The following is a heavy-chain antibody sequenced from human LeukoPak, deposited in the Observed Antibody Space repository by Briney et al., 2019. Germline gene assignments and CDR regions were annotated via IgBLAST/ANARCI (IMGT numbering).Heavy chain of an antibody. D-gene: IGHD2-21*02. V-gene: IGHV3-48*01. CDR3: AGPALYCGGDCFAG. CDR2: ISSSSII. J-gene: IGHJ1*01. CDR1: GFPFNICS. Sequence: GGPLGLPCAASGFPFNICSMKGATRAQGRGLEAMSYISSSSIINYADAVKGRFTISTDKATNSPYLQMNSLRAEDTGVYYCAGPALYCGGDCFAGWGQGTLVTVSS.